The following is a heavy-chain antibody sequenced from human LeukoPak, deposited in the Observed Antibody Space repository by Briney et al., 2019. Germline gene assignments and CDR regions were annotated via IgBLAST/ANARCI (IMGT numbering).Heavy chain of an antibody. D-gene: IGHD5-24*01. Sequence: GGALRLSCAASGFTFSNYWMIWVRQAPGKGLEWVGNITQDGSEKRYADSVRGRFSISRDNAQTSLYLQMNSLRAEDTAVYYCARASDPWLQLTWGQGTLVTVSS. V-gene: IGHV3-7*05. CDR3: ARASDPWLQLT. J-gene: IGHJ5*02. CDR1: GFTFSNYW. CDR2: ITQDGSEK.